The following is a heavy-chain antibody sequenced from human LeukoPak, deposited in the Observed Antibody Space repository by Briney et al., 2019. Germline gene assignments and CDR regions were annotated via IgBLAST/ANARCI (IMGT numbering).Heavy chain of an antibody. D-gene: IGHD3-10*01. J-gene: IGHJ4*02. CDR2: IYYSGST. CDR1: GGSIRSSSYY. CDR3: ARDFSEGNGAISMIRGVRSRRRTYFDY. V-gene: IGHV4-39*07. Sequence: SETLSLTCTVSGGSIRSSSYYWGWIRQPPGKGLEWIGSIYYSGSTYYNSSLKSRVTISVDTSKNQFSLKLSSVTAADTAVYYCARDFSEGNGAISMIRGVRSRRRTYFDYWGQGSLVTVSS.